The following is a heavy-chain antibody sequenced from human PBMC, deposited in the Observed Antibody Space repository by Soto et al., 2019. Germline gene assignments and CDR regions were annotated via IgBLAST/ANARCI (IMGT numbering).Heavy chain of an antibody. V-gene: IGHV3-30-3*01. Sequence: WRSLRLPCAPSDFTFSSYGMDWVRQAPGNGLEWVAVISYDGSNKYYADSVKGRFTISRDNSKNTLYLQMNRLRAEGTAVYYCASSAHPRGYSTSWYVFDYWGQGTMVTVSS. CDR1: DFTFSSYG. CDR2: ISYDGSNK. D-gene: IGHD6-13*01. CDR3: ASSAHPRGYSTSWYVFDY. J-gene: IGHJ4*02.